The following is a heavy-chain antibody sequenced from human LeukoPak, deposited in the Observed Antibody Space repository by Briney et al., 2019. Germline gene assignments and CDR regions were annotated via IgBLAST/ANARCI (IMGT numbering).Heavy chain of an antibody. Sequence: SETLSLTCTVSGASISTFYWSWIRQPPGKGLEWIGYLYYSGSTKFNPSLKSRVTISVDTSKNQFSLKLSSVTAADTAVYYCARGGGVTYYDSTGYLWYFDYWGQGTLVTVSS. CDR2: LYYSGST. J-gene: IGHJ4*02. D-gene: IGHD3-22*01. CDR1: GASISTFY. CDR3: ARGGGVTYYDSTGYLWYFDY. V-gene: IGHV4-59*01.